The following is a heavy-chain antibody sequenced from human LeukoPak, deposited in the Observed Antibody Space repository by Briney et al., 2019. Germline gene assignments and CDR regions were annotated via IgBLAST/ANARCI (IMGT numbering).Heavy chain of an antibody. V-gene: IGHV3-9*01. CDR2: ISWNSGSI. J-gene: IGHJ3*02. CDR3: AKDMWGATIFRAFDI. CDR1: GFTFDDYA. Sequence: GGSLRLSCAASGFTFDDYAMHWVRQAPGKGLEWVSGISWNSGSIGYADSVKGRFTISRDNAKNPLYLQMNSLRAEDTALYYCAKDMWGATIFRAFDIWGQGTMVTVSS. D-gene: IGHD1-26*01.